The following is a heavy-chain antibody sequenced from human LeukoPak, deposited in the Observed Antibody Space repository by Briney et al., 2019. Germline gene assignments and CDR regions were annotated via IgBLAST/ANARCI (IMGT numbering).Heavy chain of an antibody. D-gene: IGHD3-16*01. J-gene: IGHJ1*01. CDR1: GLSFADSW. Sequence: GGSLRLSCAASGLSFADSWMHWVRQAPGKGLVWVSRINNDGSDTRYADSVRGRFTISRDNAKNTLYLQMNSLRAEDTAVYYCARVSGLGMNEYYQHWGQGTLVTVPS. V-gene: IGHV3-74*01. CDR2: INNDGSDT. CDR3: ARVSGLGMNEYYQH.